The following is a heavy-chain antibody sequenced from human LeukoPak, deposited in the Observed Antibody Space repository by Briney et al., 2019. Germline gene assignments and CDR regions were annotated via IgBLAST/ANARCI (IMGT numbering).Heavy chain of an antibody. CDR3: ARAPMAITTSAFPDAFDF. CDR2: VSYSGGT. V-gene: IGHV4-59*02. CDR1: GDSVSGHY. D-gene: IGHD5-12*01. J-gene: IGHJ3*01. Sequence: PSETLSLTCTVSGDSVSGHYGSWIRQTPGKGLEWIGYVSYSGGTNYNPPLKRRVSISLDTSKNQFSLKLSSPAAADPAVYYCARAPMAITTSAFPDAFDFWGQGTMVTVSS.